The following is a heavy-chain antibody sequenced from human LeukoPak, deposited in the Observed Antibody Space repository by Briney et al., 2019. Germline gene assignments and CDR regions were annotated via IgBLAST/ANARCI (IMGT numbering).Heavy chain of an antibody. J-gene: IGHJ5*02. CDR3: ARAVTTVTTGFDP. D-gene: IGHD4-11*01. CDR2: IYYSGST. V-gene: IGHV4-59*12. Sequence: SETLSLTCTVFAGSMSGYYWSWIRQPPGKGLAWIGYIYYSGSTNYNPSLKSRVTISVDRSKNQFSLKLSSVTAADTAVYYCARAVTTVTTGFDPWGQGTLVTVSS. CDR1: AGSMSGYY.